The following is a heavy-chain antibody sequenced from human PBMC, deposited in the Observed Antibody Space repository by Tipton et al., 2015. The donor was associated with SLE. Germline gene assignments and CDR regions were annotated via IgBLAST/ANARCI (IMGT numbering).Heavy chain of an antibody. J-gene: IGHJ4*02. D-gene: IGHD4-23*01. Sequence: QLVQSGAEVKKPGASVKVSCKASGYTFTSYGISWVRQAPGQGLEWMGWISAFNGNTNYAQTLQGRVTMTTDTSTSPAYMELRSLGSGDTAVYYWARGDDYGGWGLYWGQGTLVTVSS. CDR2: ISAFNGNT. CDR3: ARGDDYGGWGLY. V-gene: IGHV1-18*01. CDR1: GYTFTSYG.